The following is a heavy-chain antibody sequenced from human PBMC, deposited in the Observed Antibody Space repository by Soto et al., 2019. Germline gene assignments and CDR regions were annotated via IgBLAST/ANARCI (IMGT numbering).Heavy chain of an antibody. Sequence: GASVKVSCKASGYTFTGYYMHWVRQAPGQGLEWMGWINPNSGGTNYAQKFQGWVTMTRDTSISTAYMELSRLRSDDTAVYYCARAVRYFDWLLFGAFDIWGQGTMVTVSS. V-gene: IGHV1-2*04. D-gene: IGHD3-9*01. CDR3: ARAVRYFDWLLFGAFDI. CDR1: GYTFTGYY. J-gene: IGHJ3*02. CDR2: INPNSGGT.